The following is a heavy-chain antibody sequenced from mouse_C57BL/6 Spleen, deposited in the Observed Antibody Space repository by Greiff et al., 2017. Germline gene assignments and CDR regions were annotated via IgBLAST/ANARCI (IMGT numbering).Heavy chain of an antibody. J-gene: IGHJ2*01. Sequence: QVQLQQPGAELVKPGASVKMSCKASGYTFTSYWITWVKQRPGQGLEWIGDIYPGSGSTNYNEKFKSKATLTVDTSSSPAYMQLSSLTSEDSAVYYCARYWIITTVVATGFDYWGQGTTLTVSS. CDR1: GYTFTSYW. V-gene: IGHV1-55*01. CDR2: IYPGSGST. CDR3: ARYWIITTVVATGFDY. D-gene: IGHD1-1*01.